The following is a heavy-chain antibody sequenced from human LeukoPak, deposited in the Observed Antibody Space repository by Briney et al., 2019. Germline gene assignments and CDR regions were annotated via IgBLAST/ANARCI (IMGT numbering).Heavy chain of an antibody. Sequence: GTSLRLSCAASGFPFSDYGMYWVRQAPGKGLEWLAVISHDGSNKHYADSVKGRITISRDNSMNTLYLQMNSLTAEDTAVYYCAKVRWGSDNALDSWGQGTLVTVSS. CDR2: ISHDGSNK. D-gene: IGHD3-16*01. CDR1: GFPFSDYG. V-gene: IGHV3-30*18. J-gene: IGHJ4*02. CDR3: AKVRWGSDNALDS.